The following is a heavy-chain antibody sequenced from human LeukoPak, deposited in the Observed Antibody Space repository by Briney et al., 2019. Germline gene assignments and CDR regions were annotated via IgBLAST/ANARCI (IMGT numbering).Heavy chain of an antibody. D-gene: IGHD3-10*01. CDR2: INEDGSTI. CDR1: GFTFSSYS. J-gene: IGHJ4*02. CDR3: ARGPYYYTSGD. V-gene: IGHV3-74*01. Sequence: GGSLRLSCAASGFTFSSYSMNWVRQAPGKGLVWVSRINEDGSTINYADSVKGRFTISRDNAKNTLYLQMNSLRADDTALYYCARGPYYYTSGDWGQGTLVTVSS.